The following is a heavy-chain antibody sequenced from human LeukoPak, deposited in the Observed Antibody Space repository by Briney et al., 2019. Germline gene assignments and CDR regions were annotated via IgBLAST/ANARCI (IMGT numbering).Heavy chain of an antibody. J-gene: IGHJ4*02. CDR1: GGTFSSYA. CDR2: INAGNGNT. CDR3: GSGYSSGWYRSGPLAY. D-gene: IGHD6-19*01. V-gene: IGHV1-3*01. Sequence: ASVKVSCKASGGTFSSYAISWVRQAPGQGLEWMGWINAGNGNTKYSQKFQGRVTITRDTSASTAYMELSSLRSEDTAVYYCGSGYSSGWYRSGPLAYWGQGTLVTVSS.